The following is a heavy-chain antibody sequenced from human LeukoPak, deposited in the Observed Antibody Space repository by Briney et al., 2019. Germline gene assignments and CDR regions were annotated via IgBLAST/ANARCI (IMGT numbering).Heavy chain of an antibody. J-gene: IGHJ5*02. CDR2: ISGGGGST. CDR1: GFTFSSYV. V-gene: IGHV3-23*01. D-gene: IGHD2-2*01. CDR3: AKGGYCSSTSCYVGWFDP. Sequence: PGGSLRLSCAASGFTFSSYVMNWVRQAPGKGLEWGSVISGGGGSTYYAGSVKGRFTISRDNSKNTLFLQMNSLRAEDTAVYYCAKGGYCSSTSCYVGWFDPWGQGTLVTVSS.